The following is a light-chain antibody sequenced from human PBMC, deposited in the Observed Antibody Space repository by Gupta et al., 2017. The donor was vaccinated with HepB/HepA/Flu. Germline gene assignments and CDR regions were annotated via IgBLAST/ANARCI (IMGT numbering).Light chain of an antibody. CDR1: QSVSESSNNGYY. CDR3: QQNDSCPYT. J-gene: IGKJ2*01. CDR2: LAS. Sequence: DNVISQSPNSLAVSLGERATLNCKSSQSVSESSNNGYYVAWYQQKPRQPPKLLIYLASTRESGVPDRFSGSGSATDFTLTISSQQAEDVAVYYCQQNDSCPYTFGQGTXVEIK. V-gene: IGKV4-1*01.